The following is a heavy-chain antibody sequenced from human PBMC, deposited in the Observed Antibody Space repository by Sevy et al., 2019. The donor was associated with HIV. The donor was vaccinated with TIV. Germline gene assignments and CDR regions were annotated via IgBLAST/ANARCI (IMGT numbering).Heavy chain of an antibody. CDR1: GFTFRSYS. CDR2: IWYDGTIK. J-gene: IGHJ4*02. D-gene: IGHD2-21*02. CDR3: ARGGGYCGGDCYSIDY. V-gene: IGHV3-33*08. Sequence: GGSLRLSCAASGFTFRSYSMNWVRQAPGKGLEWVALIWYDGTIKYYADSVKGRFTISRDNSKDTLFLQMNSLTPEDTAVYYCARGGGYCGGDCYSIDYWGQGALVTVSS.